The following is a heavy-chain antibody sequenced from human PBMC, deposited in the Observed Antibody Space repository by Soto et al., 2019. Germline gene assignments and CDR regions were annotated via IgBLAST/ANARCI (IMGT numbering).Heavy chain of an antibody. CDR3: AGMPYTSGLRFDP. J-gene: IGHJ5*02. D-gene: IGHD6-19*01. Sequence: SETLSLTCNMSGDSYSISTYSWSWIRQPPGKALQWIGFIYQSGVTSYTPSLASRVSISLDRSNNQCSLKLQSVTAADTAVYFCAGMPYTSGLRFDPWGPGTLVTVSS. V-gene: IGHV4-30-2*01. CDR1: GDSYSISTYS. CDR2: IYQSGVT.